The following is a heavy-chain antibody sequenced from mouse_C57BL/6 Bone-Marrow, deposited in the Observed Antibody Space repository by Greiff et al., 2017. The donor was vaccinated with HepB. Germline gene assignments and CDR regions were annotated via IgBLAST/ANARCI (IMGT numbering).Heavy chain of an antibody. J-gene: IGHJ4*01. CDR2: IDPSDSYT. CDR1: GYTFTSYW. V-gene: IGHV1-50*01. Sequence: QVQLQQPGAELVKPGASVKLSCKASGYTFTSYWMQWVKQRPGQGLEWIGEIDPSDSYTNYNQKFKGKATLTVDTSSSTAYMQLSSLTSEDSAVYYCARLPSYYYAMDYWGQGTSVTVSS. D-gene: IGHD5-5*01. CDR3: ARLPSYYYAMDY.